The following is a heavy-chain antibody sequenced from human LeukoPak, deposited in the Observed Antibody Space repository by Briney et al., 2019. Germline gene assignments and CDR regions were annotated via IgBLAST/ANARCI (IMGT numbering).Heavy chain of an antibody. V-gene: IGHV3-21*01. CDR1: GFTFSRYS. J-gene: IGHJ3*02. Sequence: NPGGSLRLPCAASGFTFSRYSMNWVRQAPGKGLEWVSCISSSSSYTYYVDSVKGRFTISRDNAKNSLYLQMNSLRAEDTAVYYCARGRPVLQLLWGAFDIWGQGTMVTVYS. CDR2: ISSSSSYT. D-gene: IGHD1-7*01. CDR3: ARGRPVLQLLWGAFDI.